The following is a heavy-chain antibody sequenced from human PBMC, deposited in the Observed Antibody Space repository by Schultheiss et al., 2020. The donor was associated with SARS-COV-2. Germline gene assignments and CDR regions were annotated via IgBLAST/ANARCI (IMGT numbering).Heavy chain of an antibody. V-gene: IGHV4-59*12. CDR1: GGSFSGYY. J-gene: IGHJ6*03. Sequence: SQTLSLTCAVYGGSFSGYYWGWIRQPPGKGLEWIGYIYYSGSTNYNPSLKSRVTMSVDTSKNQFSLKLSSVTAADTAVYYCAKGVGPLRDFWSGYSSSYYYYYMDVWGKGTTVTVSS. D-gene: IGHD3-3*01. CDR3: AKGVGPLRDFWSGYSSSYYYYYMDV. CDR2: IYYSGST.